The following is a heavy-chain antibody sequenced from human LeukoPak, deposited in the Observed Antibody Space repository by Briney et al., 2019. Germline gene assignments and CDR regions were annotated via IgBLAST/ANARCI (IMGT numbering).Heavy chain of an antibody. V-gene: IGHV1-18*01. CDR3: ATYTPGGVIVKYYFDY. CDR2: ISAYNGNT. J-gene: IGHJ4*02. D-gene: IGHD3-16*02. CDR1: GYTFTSYG. Sequence: ASVKVSCKASGYTFTSYGISWVRQAPGQGLEWMGWISAYNGNTNYAQKLQGRVTMTTDTSTSAAYMELRSLRSDDTAVYYCATYTPGGVIVKYYFDYWGQGTLVTVSS.